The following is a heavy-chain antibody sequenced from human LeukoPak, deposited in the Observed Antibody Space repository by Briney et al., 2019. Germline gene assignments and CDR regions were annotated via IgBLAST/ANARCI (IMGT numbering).Heavy chain of an antibody. CDR1: GFPFSPYG. Sequence: GALRLSCGAFGFPFSPYGMSWVRQAPGKGLQWISTISSSGASTYYADSVKGRFTISRDNSKNTVFLQMNSLRADDTAVYYCAKRDLGYWGQGTLVTVSS. CDR2: ISSSGAST. J-gene: IGHJ4*02. CDR3: AKRDLGY. V-gene: IGHV3-23*01.